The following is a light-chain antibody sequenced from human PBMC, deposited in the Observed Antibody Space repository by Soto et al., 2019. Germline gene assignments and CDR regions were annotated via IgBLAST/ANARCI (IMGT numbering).Light chain of an antibody. CDR1: QSVSSRY. V-gene: IGKV3-20*01. Sequence: EIVLTQSPGTLSLSPGERATLSCRTSQSVSSRYLTWYQQKPGQAPRLLIYGASSRATGIPDRFSGSGSGTDFTLPISRLEPEDFAVYYCQQYGSSPPITFGQGTRLEIK. CDR2: GAS. J-gene: IGKJ5*01. CDR3: QQYGSSPPIT.